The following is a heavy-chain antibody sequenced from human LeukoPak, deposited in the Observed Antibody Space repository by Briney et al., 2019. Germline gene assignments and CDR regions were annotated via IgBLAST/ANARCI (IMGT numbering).Heavy chain of an antibody. J-gene: IGHJ4*02. CDR3: ERGFSSVCPACFDY. D-gene: IGHD3-22*01. V-gene: IGHV6-1*01. CDR1: GDSVSSNSAA. Sequence: SQTLSLTCAISGDSVSSNSAAWNWIRQSPSRGLEWLGRTYYRSKWSSDYAVSVKSRIPINPDTSKNQFSLHLNSVTPEDTAVYYCERGFSSVCPACFDYWGQGTLVTVSS. CDR2: TYYRSKWSS.